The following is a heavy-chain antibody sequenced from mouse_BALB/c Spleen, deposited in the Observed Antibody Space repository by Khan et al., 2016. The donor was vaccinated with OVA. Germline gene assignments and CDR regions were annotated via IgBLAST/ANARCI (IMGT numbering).Heavy chain of an antibody. D-gene: IGHD2-14*01. J-gene: IGHJ2*01. CDR2: ISIYYENT. CDR3: ERGGQRVRRGGGNSEY. CDR1: GYTFTDYA. V-gene: IGHV1S137*01. Sequence: QVQLQQSGPELVRPGESVKISCKGSGYTFTDYAMHWVKQSHAKSLEWIGVISIYYENTNYNQKFKGKATMTVDKSSSTAYMELARLKSEDSARCYGERGGQRVRRGGGNSEYWGQGTTLTVSS.